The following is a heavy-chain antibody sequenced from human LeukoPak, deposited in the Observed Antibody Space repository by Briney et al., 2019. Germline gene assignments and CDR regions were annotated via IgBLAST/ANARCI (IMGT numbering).Heavy chain of an antibody. D-gene: IGHD6-13*01. Sequence: SVKVSCKAARFTFTSSAMQWVRQARGQRLEWIGWIVVGSGNTNYAQKFQERVTITGDMSTSTAYMELGSLRSEDTAVYYCAADWVAAAGALRFYYYRDLWGKGTTVTVSS. CDR3: AADWVAAAGALRFYYYRDL. J-gene: IGHJ6*03. V-gene: IGHV1-58*02. CDR1: RFTFTSSA. CDR2: IVVGSGNT.